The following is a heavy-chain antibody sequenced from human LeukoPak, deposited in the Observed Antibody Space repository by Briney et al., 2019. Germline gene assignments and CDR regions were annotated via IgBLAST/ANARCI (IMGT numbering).Heavy chain of an antibody. D-gene: IGHD3-22*01. V-gene: IGHV3-23*01. CDR1: GFTFSSYA. Sequence: PGRSLRLSCAASGFTFSSYAMNWVRQAPGKGLEWVAVITSSGADSYYSDSVRGRFTISRDNSKNTLYLQMNSLRAEDTAAYYCAKGGAVVLTGFDSWGQGTLVSVSS. CDR2: ITSSGADS. J-gene: IGHJ4*02. CDR3: AKGGAVVLTGFDS.